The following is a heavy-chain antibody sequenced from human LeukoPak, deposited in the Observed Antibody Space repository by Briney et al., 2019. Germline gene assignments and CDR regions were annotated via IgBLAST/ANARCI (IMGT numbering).Heavy chain of an antibody. J-gene: IGHJ4*02. CDR3: ARGSTSAY. Sequence: PGGSLRLSCAASGFSFSTYDMIWVRQAPGKGLEWVSYISTSGSNVYYADSVEGRFTISRDNAKNSLYLQMNSLRAEDTAIYYCARGSTSAYWGQGTLVTVSS. CDR1: GFSFSTYD. V-gene: IGHV3-48*03. CDR2: ISTSGSNV. D-gene: IGHD2-2*01.